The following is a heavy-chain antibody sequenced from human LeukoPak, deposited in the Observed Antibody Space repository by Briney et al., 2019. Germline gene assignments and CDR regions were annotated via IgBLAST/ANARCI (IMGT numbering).Heavy chain of an antibody. CDR1: GGSISSGGYY. CDR2: IYYSGST. CDR3: ARARHADYGGPLMVHYGMDV. D-gene: IGHD4-23*01. Sequence: SQTLSLTCTVSGGSISSGGYYWSWIRQHPGKGLEWIGYIYYSGSTYYNPSLKSRVTISVDTSKNQFSLKLSSVTAADTAVYYCARARHADYGGPLMVHYGMDVWGQGTTVTVSS. J-gene: IGHJ6*02. V-gene: IGHV4-31*03.